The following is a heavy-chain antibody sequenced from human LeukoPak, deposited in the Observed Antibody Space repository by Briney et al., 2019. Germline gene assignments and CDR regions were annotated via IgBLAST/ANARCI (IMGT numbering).Heavy chain of an antibody. J-gene: IGHJ3*02. CDR1: GGSISSSGYY. Sequence: SETLSLTCTVSGGSISSSGYYWGWIRQPPGKGLEWIASINYSGSTYYNPSLKSRVTISVDTSKNQFSLKLSSVTAADTAVYYCARNSKYCTNGVCFRSHAFDIWGQGTMVTVS. CDR3: ARNSKYCTNGVCFRSHAFDI. D-gene: IGHD2-8*01. V-gene: IGHV4-39*07. CDR2: INYSGST.